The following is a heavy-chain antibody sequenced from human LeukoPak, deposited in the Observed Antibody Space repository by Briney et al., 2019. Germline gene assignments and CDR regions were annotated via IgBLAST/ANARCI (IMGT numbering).Heavy chain of an antibody. CDR1: GGSISSDGYY. CDR3: ARDLLDDSSGYYPGAFDI. D-gene: IGHD3-22*01. CDR2: IYYSGST. V-gene: IGHV4-31*03. Sequence: SETLSLTCTVSGGSISSDGYYWSWIRQHPGKGLEWIGYIYYSGSTYYNPSLKSRVTISVDTSKNQFSLKLSSVTAADTAVYYCARDLLDDSSGYYPGAFDIWGQGAMVTVSS. J-gene: IGHJ3*02.